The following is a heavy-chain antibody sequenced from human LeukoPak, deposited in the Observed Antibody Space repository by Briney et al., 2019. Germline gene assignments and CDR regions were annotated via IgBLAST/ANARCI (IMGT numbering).Heavy chain of an antibody. CDR2: IGTAGDT. Sequence: GGSLRLSCAASRFTFSSYDMYWVRQATGKGLEWVSAIGTAGDTYYADSVKGRFTISRDNSKNTLYLQMNSLRAEDTAVYYCAKSGYCSSTSCYSGAFDIWGQGTVVTVSS. D-gene: IGHD2-2*02. CDR1: RFTFSSYD. J-gene: IGHJ3*02. V-gene: IGHV3-13*01. CDR3: AKSGYCSSTSCYSGAFDI.